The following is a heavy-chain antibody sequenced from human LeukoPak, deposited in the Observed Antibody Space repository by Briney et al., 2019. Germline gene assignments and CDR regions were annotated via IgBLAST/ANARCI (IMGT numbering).Heavy chain of an antibody. D-gene: IGHD2-2*01. V-gene: IGHV4-34*01. Sequence: SETLSLTCAVYGGSFSGYYWSWIRQPPGKGLEWIGEINHSGSTNYNPSLKSRVTISVDTSKNQFSLKLSSVTAADTAVYYCARGMPFDYWGQGTLVTVSS. CDR2: INHSGST. CDR1: GGSFSGYY. J-gene: IGHJ4*02. CDR3: ARGMPFDY.